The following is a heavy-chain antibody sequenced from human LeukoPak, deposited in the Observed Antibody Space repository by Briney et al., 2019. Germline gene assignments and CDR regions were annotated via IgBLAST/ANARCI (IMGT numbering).Heavy chain of an antibody. V-gene: IGHV3-7*01. CDR2: IKQDGSEK. CDR1: GFTFSSYW. Sequence: GGSLRLSCAASGFTFSSYWMSWVRQAPGKGLEWVANIKQDGSEKYYVDSVKGRFTISRDNAKNSLYLQMNSLRAEDTAVYYCARDMVRSTRAFDIWAQGTMVTVSS. D-gene: IGHD3-10*01. CDR3: ARDMVRSTRAFDI. J-gene: IGHJ3*02.